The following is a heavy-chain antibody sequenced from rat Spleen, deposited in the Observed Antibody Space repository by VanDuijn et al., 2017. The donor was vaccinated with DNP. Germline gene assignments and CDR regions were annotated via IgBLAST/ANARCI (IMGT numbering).Heavy chain of an antibody. V-gene: IGHV5-25*01. Sequence: EVQLVESGGGLVQSGRSMKLSCAASGFTFSNFDMAWVRQAPKKGLEWVATINNGGTDTYYRDSVEGRFTVSRENAKSTLYLQMESLRSEDTATYYCTTFGGYYFAMDAWGQGTSVTVSS. CDR3: TTFGGYYFAMDA. J-gene: IGHJ4*01. D-gene: IGHD4-3*01. CDR1: GFTFSNFD. CDR2: INNGGTDT.